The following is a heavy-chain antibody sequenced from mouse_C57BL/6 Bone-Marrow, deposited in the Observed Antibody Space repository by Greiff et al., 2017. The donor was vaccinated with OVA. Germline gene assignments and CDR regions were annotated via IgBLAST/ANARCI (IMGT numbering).Heavy chain of an antibody. CDR1: GYTFTSYW. J-gene: IGHJ2*01. CDR3: ARPLRDSSGYNFDY. Sequence: QVQLQQPGAELVKPGASVKMSCKASGYTFTSYWITWVKQRPGQGLEWIGDIYPGSGSTNYNEKFKSKATLTVDTSSSTAYMQLSSLTSEDSAVYYCARPLRDSSGYNFDYWGQGTTLTVSS. CDR2: IYPGSGST. V-gene: IGHV1-55*01. D-gene: IGHD3-2*02.